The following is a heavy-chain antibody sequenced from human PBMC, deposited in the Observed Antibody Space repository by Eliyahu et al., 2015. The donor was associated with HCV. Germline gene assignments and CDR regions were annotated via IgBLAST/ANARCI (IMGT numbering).Heavy chain of an antibody. J-gene: IGHJ3*02. CDR1: GFTFSNYY. Sequence: EVQLVESGGRLVQPGGSLRXSXAASGFTFSNYYMNWVRQAPGKGLEWVANIKGDASETFYVDSVKGRFTISRDNDENSVYLQIESLRAEDTAMYYCARENMIEVGGFDIWGQGTMVTVSS. D-gene: IGHD3-22*01. V-gene: IGHV3-7*01. CDR3: ARENMIEVGGFDI. CDR2: IKGDASET.